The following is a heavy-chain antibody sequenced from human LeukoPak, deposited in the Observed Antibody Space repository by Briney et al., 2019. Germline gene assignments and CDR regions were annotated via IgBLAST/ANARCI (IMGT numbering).Heavy chain of an antibody. V-gene: IGHV4-38-2*01. Sequence: SETLSLICGVYGHSISSGYYLGWTRQPPGQGLEWIGTISHSGRAYYNPSIKSRVTISRDTSKNQFSLRLSSVTAADTAVYYCARHPIGTAMVSYFDYWGQGTLVTVSS. CDR1: GHSISSGYY. J-gene: IGHJ4*02. D-gene: IGHD5-18*01. CDR2: ISHSGRA. CDR3: ARHPIGTAMVSYFDY.